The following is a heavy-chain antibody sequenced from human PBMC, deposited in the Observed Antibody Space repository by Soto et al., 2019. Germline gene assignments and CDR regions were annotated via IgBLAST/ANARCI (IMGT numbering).Heavy chain of an antibody. V-gene: IGHV3-23*01. D-gene: IGHD3-16*02. CDR2: ITDSGDNT. CDR3: AGRDGARYKYMDV. CDR1: GFTFSNYV. J-gene: IGHJ6*03. Sequence: EVQLLESGGGLVQPGGSLRLSCAGSGFTFSNYVMYWDRQAPGKGLEWVSAITDSGDNTYYADSVQGRFIISRDNSKNTLYLQMNSLRAEETAIYYCAGRDGARYKYMDVWGKGTTVIVSS.